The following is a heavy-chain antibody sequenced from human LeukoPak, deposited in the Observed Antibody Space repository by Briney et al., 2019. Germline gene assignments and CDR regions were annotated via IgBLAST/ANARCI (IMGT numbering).Heavy chain of an antibody. D-gene: IGHD2-2*01. V-gene: IGHV5-51*01. CDR1: GYSFATYW. J-gene: IGHJ5*02. CDR2: IYPGDSDT. CDR3: AKLGCSTASCNEDNWFDP. Sequence: GESLKISCKGSGYSFATYWIGWVRQMPGRGLEWMGIIYPGDSDTRYSPSFQGQVTVSADKSISTAYLQWSSLKASDTAMYYCAKLGCSTASCNEDNWFDPWGQGTLVTVSS.